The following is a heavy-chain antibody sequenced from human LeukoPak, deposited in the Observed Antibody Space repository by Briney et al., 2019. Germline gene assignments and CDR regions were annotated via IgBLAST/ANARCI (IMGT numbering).Heavy chain of an antibody. CDR3: ARETRGPTFDY. V-gene: IGHV3-48*04. J-gene: IGHJ4*02. CDR2: ISSSSSTI. CDR1: GFTFSSYS. Sequence: GGPLRLSCAASGFTFSSYSMNWVRQAPGKGLEWVSYISSSSSTIYYADSVKGRFTISRDNAKNSLYLQMNSLRAEDTAAYYCARETRGPTFDYWGQGTLVTVSS.